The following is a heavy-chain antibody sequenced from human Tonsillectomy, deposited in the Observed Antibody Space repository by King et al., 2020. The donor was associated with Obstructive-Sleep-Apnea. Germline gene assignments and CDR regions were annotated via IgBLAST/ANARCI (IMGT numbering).Heavy chain of an antibody. V-gene: IGHV3-43D*03. CDR2: ISWDGGST. Sequence: QLVQSGGAIIQPGGSLKLSCAPSGFTFQDYAMHWVRQVPGKGLEWICLISWDGGSTYYAESVKGRFTISRDNDKNLLSLEMKSLRFEDTARYYCAKARTQYYDVLGGLDVWGQGTAVAVSS. CDR1: GFTFQDYA. J-gene: IGHJ6*02. CDR3: AKARTQYYDVLGGLDV. D-gene: IGHD3-9*01.